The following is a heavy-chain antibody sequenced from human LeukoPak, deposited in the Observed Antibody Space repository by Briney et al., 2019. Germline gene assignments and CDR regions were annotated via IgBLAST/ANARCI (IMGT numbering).Heavy chain of an antibody. D-gene: IGHD3-3*01. V-gene: IGHV3-23*01. CDR3: AKGFGTIFGVVQYYYYYYGMDV. J-gene: IGHJ6*02. CDR1: GFTFSSYA. CDR2: ISGSGGST. Sequence: GGSLRLSCAASGFTFSSYAMSWVRQAPGKGLEWVSAISGSGGSTYYADSVKGRFTISRDNSKNTLYLQMSSLRAEDTAVYYCAKGFGTIFGVVQYYYYYYGMDVWGQGTTVTVSS.